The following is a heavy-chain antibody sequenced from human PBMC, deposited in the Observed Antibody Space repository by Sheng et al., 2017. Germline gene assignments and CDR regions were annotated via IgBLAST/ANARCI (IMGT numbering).Heavy chain of an antibody. Sequence: VQLVQSGAEVKKPGASVKVSCKTSSYLFTTYGISWVRQAPGQGLEWLGWISASNGNTLYAKSLQGRAAMTTDTSTTTAYMELRSLRSDDTAVYYCARSNPSGAKGATGSFDYWGQGNAGHR. D-gene: IGHD1-26*01. CDR2: ISASNGNT. J-gene: IGHJ4*02. V-gene: IGHV1-18*01. CDR3: ARSNPSGAKGATGSFDY. CDR1: SYLFTTYG.